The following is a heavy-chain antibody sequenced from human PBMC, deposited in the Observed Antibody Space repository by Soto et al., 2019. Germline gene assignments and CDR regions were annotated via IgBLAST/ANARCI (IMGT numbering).Heavy chain of an antibody. D-gene: IGHD6-6*01. CDR2: INHSGRT. V-gene: IGHV4-34*02. J-gene: IGHJ4*02. CDR3: AREYSSSYYFDY. CDR1: GGSFNSFY. Sequence: QVQLQQWGAGLLKPSGTLSLTCAVYGGSFNSFYWSWIRQAPGKGLEWIGEINHSGRTNYNPSLKSRVTILVDPSKNPFSLNLTSVTAADTAVYYCAREYSSSYYFDYWGQGTLVTVSS.